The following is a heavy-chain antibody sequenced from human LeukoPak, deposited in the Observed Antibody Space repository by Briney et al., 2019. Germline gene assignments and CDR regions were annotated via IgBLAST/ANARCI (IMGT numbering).Heavy chain of an antibody. CDR1: GFSFMNAW. V-gene: IGHV3-15*01. J-gene: IGHJ4*02. D-gene: IGHD2/OR15-2a*01. CDR3: TAFYHEYSPY. Sequence: GGSLRLSCAASGFSFMNAWMIWVRQAPGKGLEWVGRIKSNADGGTPDYAAPARGRFTISRDDSKNTLYLQMNSLRTEDTAVYYCTAFYHEYSPYWGRGTLVTVSS. CDR2: IKSNADGGTP.